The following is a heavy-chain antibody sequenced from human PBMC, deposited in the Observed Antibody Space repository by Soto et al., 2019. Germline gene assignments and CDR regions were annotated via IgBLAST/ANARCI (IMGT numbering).Heavy chain of an antibody. CDR3: AKETSGVFNY. J-gene: IGHJ4*02. D-gene: IGHD1-26*01. Sequence: QVQLVESGGGVVQPGRSLRLSCAASGFTFSSYGMHWVRQAPGKGLEWVAVISYDGSNKYYADSVKGRFTISRENSKNTLYLQMNSLRAEDTAVYYCAKETSGVFNYWGQGTLVTVSS. CDR2: ISYDGSNK. V-gene: IGHV3-30*18. CDR1: GFTFSSYG.